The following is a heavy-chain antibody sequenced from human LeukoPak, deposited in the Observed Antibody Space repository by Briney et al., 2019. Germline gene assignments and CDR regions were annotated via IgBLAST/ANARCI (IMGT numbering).Heavy chain of an antibody. D-gene: IGHD3-10*01. CDR2: IVVGSGNT. Sequence: SVKVSCKASGFTFTSSAMQWVRQARGQRLEWIGWIVVGSGNTNYAQKFQERVIITRDMSTTTVYMELSSLRSEDTAVYYCAGTPWFGELTLDYWGQGTLVTVSS. V-gene: IGHV1-58*02. CDR1: GFTFTSSA. J-gene: IGHJ4*02. CDR3: AGTPWFGELTLDY.